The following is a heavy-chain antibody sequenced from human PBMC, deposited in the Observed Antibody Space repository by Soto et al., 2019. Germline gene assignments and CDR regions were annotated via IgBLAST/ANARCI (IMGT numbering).Heavy chain of an antibody. CDR3: ARGVNSSGWYGTGAFDI. Sequence: QVQLVQSGAEVMKPGSSVKVSCKASGGTFSSYTISWVRQAPGQGLEWMGRIIPILGIANYAQKFQGRVTITADKSTSTAYMELSSLRSEDTAVYYCARGVNSSGWYGTGAFDIWGQGTMVTVSS. D-gene: IGHD6-19*01. CDR2: IIPILGIA. J-gene: IGHJ3*02. V-gene: IGHV1-69*02. CDR1: GGTFSSYT.